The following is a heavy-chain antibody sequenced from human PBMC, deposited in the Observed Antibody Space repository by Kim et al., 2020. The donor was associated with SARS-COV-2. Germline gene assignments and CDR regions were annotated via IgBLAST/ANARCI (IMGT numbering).Heavy chain of an antibody. J-gene: IGHJ3*02. Sequence: ASVKVSCKASGYTFTSYAMNWVRQAPGQGLEWMGWINTNTGKPTYAQGFTGRFVFSLDTSVSTAYLQISSLKAEDTAVYYCAREKDSLLWFGELPDAFDIWGQGTMVTVSS. CDR2: INTNTGKP. D-gene: IGHD3-10*01. CDR3: AREKDSLLWFGELPDAFDI. V-gene: IGHV7-4-1*02. CDR1: GYTFTSYA.